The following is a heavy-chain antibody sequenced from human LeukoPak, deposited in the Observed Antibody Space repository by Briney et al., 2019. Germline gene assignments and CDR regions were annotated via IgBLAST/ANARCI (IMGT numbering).Heavy chain of an antibody. V-gene: IGHV1-18*01. D-gene: IGHD6-19*01. Sequence: GASVKVSCKASGYSFTSYGISWVRQVRGQGLEWMGWISTYDGKTNYAQKVQGRVTMTTDTSTNTAYMELRSLSSDNTALYYCARDGSYVGKQWLVQGGLKNWFDSWGQGTLVTVSS. CDR3: ARDGSYVGKQWLVQGGLKNWFDS. J-gene: IGHJ5*01. CDR2: ISTYDGKT. CDR1: GYSFTSYG.